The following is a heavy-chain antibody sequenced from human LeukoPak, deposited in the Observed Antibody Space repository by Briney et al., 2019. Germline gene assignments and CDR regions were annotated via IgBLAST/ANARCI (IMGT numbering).Heavy chain of an antibody. CDR2: INPSGGST. CDR3: ARDHGTLRYFDWLFDGADY. CDR1: GYTFTSYY. V-gene: IGHV1-46*01. D-gene: IGHD3-9*01. J-gene: IGHJ4*02. Sequence: ASVKVSCKASGYTFTSYYMHWVRQAPGQGLGWMGIINPSGGSTSYAQKFQGRVTMTRDMSTSTVYMELSSLRSEDTAVYYCARDHGTLRYFDWLFDGADYWGQGTLVTVSS.